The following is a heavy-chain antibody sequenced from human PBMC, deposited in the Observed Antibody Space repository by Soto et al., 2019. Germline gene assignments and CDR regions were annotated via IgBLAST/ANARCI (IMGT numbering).Heavy chain of an antibody. CDR2: INYSGKT. Sequence: PSETLSLTCSVSGGSISSSSYYWAWIRQAPGKGLEWIGSINYSGKTYYNPSLKSRVTISVDTSKNQFSLKLSSVTAADTAVYYCARRGSGSYSDYWGQGTLVTVSS. CDR3: ARRGSGSYSDY. V-gene: IGHV4-39*01. CDR1: GGSISSSSYY. J-gene: IGHJ4*02. D-gene: IGHD3-10*01.